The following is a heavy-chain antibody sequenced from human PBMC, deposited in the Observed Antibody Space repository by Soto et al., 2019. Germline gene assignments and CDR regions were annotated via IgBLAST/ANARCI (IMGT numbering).Heavy chain of an antibody. V-gene: IGHV1-69*06. J-gene: IGHJ6*02. CDR3: ARYSGTTGSFYYYYGMHX. CDR1: GGTFSSYA. D-gene: IGHD1-26*01. Sequence: ASVKVSCKASGGTFSSYAISWVRQAPGQGLEWMGGIIPIFGTANYAQKFQGRVTITADKSTSTAYMELSSLRSEDTAVYYCARYSGTTGSFYYYYGMHXWGQVTTVTVS. CDR2: IIPIFGTA.